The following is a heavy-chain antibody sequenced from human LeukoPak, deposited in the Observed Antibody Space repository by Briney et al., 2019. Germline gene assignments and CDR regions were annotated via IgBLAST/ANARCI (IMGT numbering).Heavy chain of an antibody. CDR2: ISSSSSLI. Sequence: GGSLRLSCAASGFTFSYYSMNWVRQAPGRGLEWVSCISSSSSLIFYSDSVRGRFTISRDNAKNLLYLHVNSLRVEDTAVYYCAKVDRGDYSSSPVPYYNYYMNVWGKGTTVTVSS. D-gene: IGHD6-13*01. J-gene: IGHJ6*03. CDR3: AKVDRGDYSSSPVPYYNYYMNV. V-gene: IGHV3-21*01. CDR1: GFTFSYYS.